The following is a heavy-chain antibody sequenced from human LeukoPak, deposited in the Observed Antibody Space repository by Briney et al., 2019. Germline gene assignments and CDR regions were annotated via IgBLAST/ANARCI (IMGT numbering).Heavy chain of an antibody. CDR2: IYYSGCT. CDR1: GGSISSGGYS. D-gene: IGHD2-2*01. Sequence: PSETLSLTCAVSGGSISSGGYSWSWIRQPPGKGLEWIGYIYYSGCTYYNPSLKSRVTISVDTSKNQFSLKLSSVTAADTALYYCTTEVTSAAHYWGQGTLVTVSS. J-gene: IGHJ4*02. CDR3: TTEVTSAAHY. V-gene: IGHV4-30-4*07.